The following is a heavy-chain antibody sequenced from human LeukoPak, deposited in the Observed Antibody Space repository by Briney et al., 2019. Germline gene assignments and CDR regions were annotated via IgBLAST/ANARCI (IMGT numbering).Heavy chain of an antibody. Sequence: SETLSLTCTVSGGSISSSSYYWGWIRQPPGKGLEWIGYIYYSGSTNYNPSLKSRVTISVDTSKNQFSLKLSSVTAADTAVYYCAKTRGYSSSLLDYWGQGALVTVSS. CDR2: IYYSGST. CDR1: GGSISSSSYY. CDR3: AKTRGYSSSLLDY. J-gene: IGHJ4*02. D-gene: IGHD6-13*01. V-gene: IGHV4-61*05.